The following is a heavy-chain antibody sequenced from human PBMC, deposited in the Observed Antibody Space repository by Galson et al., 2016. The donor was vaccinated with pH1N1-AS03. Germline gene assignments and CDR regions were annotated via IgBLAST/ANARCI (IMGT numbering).Heavy chain of an antibody. CDR1: RFTFNGYA. V-gene: IGHV3-9*01. CDR3: VKSGTYSSSRGWFDS. J-gene: IGHJ5*01. CDR2: ISWNSGNI. Sequence: SLRVSCAASRFTFNGYAMHWVRQAPGKGLEWVSSISWNSGNIDYADSVKGRFTLSRDDAKNSLFLQMNSLRTEDTAFYYCVKSGTYSSSRGWFDSWGQGTLVTVSS. D-gene: IGHD6-13*01.